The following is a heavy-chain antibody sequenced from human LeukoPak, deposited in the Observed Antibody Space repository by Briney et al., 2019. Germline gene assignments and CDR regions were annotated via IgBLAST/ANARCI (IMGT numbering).Heavy chain of an antibody. Sequence: KPGGSLRLSCAASGFTLDNYNFNWVRQAPGKGLEWVASIRSYSSYIHYADSVKGRFTISRDDAKKSLYLQMDSLRAEDTAVYFCARFAEVYYYVDVWGTGTTVTVSS. V-gene: IGHV3-21*01. CDR1: GFTLDNYN. J-gene: IGHJ6*03. D-gene: IGHD2-21*01. CDR2: IRSYSSYI. CDR3: ARFAEVYYYVDV.